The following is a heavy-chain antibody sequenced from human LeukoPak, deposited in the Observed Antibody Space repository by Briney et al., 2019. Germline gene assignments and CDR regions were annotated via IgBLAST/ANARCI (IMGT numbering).Heavy chain of an antibody. CDR3: ARVGAAAGRPLYFDY. J-gene: IGHJ4*02. D-gene: IGHD6-13*01. CDR2: IIPILGIA. CDR1: GGTFSSCA. Sequence: GASVKVSCKASGGTFSSCAISWVRQAPGQGLEWMGRIIPILGIANYAQKFQGRVTITADKSTSTAYMELSSLRSEDTAVYYCARVGAAAGRPLYFDYWGQGTLVTVSS. V-gene: IGHV1-69*04.